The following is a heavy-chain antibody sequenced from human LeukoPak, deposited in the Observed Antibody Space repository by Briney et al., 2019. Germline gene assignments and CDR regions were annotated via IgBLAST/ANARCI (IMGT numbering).Heavy chain of an antibody. CDR1: GFTFSVYW. CDR3: ARAGRGRVGFDY. Sequence: GESLKISCAASGFTFSVYWMTWVRQAPGKGLEWVANIEEDGSEKYYVGSVRGRFTISRDNAKNSLYLQMNSLRAEDTAFYYCARAGRGRVGFDYWGQGTLVTVSS. D-gene: IGHD3-16*01. J-gene: IGHJ4*02. CDR2: IEEDGSEK. V-gene: IGHV3-7*05.